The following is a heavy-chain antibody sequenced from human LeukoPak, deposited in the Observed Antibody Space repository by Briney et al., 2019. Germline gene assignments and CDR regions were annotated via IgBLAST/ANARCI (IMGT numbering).Heavy chain of an antibody. D-gene: IGHD4-17*01. V-gene: IGHV4-39*01. J-gene: IGHJ4*02. Sequence: SETLSLTCTVSGGSISSSSYYWGWIRQPPGKGLEWIGSIYYSGSTYYNPSLKSRVTISVDTSKNQFSLRLSSVTAADAAVFYCARLEADDYGDRGSPGTPNAQSNWGQGTLVTVSS. CDR1: GGSISSSSYY. CDR2: IYYSGST. CDR3: ARLEADDYGDRGSPGTPNAQSN.